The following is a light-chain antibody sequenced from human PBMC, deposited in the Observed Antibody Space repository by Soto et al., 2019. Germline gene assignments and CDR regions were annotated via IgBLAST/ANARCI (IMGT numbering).Light chain of an antibody. CDR1: HAITNY. CDR2: AAS. Sequence: DIQMTQSPSSLSASVGDRVTITCRASHAITNYLNWYQQKPGKAPKLLIYAASSLQSGVPSRFSGSGSGTDFTLTISSLQPEDFATYYCQQSYSTPRTFGQGTKLEIK. J-gene: IGKJ2*02. V-gene: IGKV1-39*01. CDR3: QQSYSTPRT.